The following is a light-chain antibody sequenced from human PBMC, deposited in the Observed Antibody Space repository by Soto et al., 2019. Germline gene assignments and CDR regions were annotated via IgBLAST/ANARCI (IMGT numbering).Light chain of an antibody. CDR3: QQTNSLPRP. Sequence: DIQVTQSPSSVSASVGDRVTITCRASQGISSWLAWYQQKPGKAPKLLIYATSSVHTGVPSRFSGRGSVTDFTLPISSLQPEDFGTYYCQQTNSLPRPFGQGTKVETK. CDR1: QGISSW. J-gene: IGKJ1*01. V-gene: IGKV1D-12*01. CDR2: ATS.